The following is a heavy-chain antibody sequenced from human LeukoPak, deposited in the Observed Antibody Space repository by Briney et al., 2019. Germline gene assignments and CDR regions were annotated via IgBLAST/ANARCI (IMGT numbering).Heavy chain of an antibody. CDR3: AKDTWLTLLYYFDY. CDR2: ISYDGSNK. Sequence: GSLRLSCAASGFTFSSYGMHWVRQAPGKGLEWVAVISYDGSNKYYADSVKGRFTISRDNSKNTLYLQMNSLRAEDTAVYYCAKDTWLTLLYYFDYWGQGTLVTVSS. V-gene: IGHV3-30*18. J-gene: IGHJ4*02. CDR1: GFTFSSYG. D-gene: IGHD5-24*01.